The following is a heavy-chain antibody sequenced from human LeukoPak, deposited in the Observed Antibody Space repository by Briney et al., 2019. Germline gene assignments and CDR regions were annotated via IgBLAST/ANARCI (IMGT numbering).Heavy chain of an antibody. J-gene: IGHJ3*02. D-gene: IGHD2-15*01. CDR3: ARAGYCSGGSCYDAFDI. Sequence: PSQTLSLTCTVSGGSISSGGYYWSWIRQHPGKGLEWIGYIYYSGSTYYNPSLKSRVTTSVDTSKNQFSLKLSSVTAADTAVYYCARAGYCSGGSCYDAFDIWGQGTMVTVSS. V-gene: IGHV4-31*03. CDR2: IYYSGST. CDR1: GGSISSGGYY.